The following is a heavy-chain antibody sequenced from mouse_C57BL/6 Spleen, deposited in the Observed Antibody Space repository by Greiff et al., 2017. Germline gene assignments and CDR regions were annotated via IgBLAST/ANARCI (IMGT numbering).Heavy chain of an antibody. J-gene: IGHJ2*01. D-gene: IGHD1-1*01. Sequence: VQLQESGPGLVKPSQSLSLTCSVTGYSITSGYYWNWIRQFPGNKLEWMGYISYDGSNNYNPSLKNRISITRDTSKNQFFLKLNSVTTEDTATYYCARSPHYYGSSFDYWGQGTTLTVSS. CDR3: ARSPHYYGSSFDY. CDR1: GYSITSGYY. V-gene: IGHV3-6*01. CDR2: ISYDGSN.